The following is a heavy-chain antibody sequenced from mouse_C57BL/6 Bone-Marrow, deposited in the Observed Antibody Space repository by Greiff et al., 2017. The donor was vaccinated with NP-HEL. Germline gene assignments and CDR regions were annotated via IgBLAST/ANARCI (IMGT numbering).Heavy chain of an antibody. V-gene: IGHV5-6*01. D-gene: IGHD1-1*01. J-gene: IGHJ2*01. CDR3: ARKRITTRYFDY. CDR1: GFTFSSYG. Sequence: EVQGVESGGDLVKPGGSLKLSCAASGFTFSSYGMSWVRQTPDKRLEWVATISSGGSYTYYPDSVKGRFTISRDNAKNTLYLQMSSLKSEDTAMYYCARKRITTRYFDYWGQGTTLTVSS. CDR2: ISSGGSYT.